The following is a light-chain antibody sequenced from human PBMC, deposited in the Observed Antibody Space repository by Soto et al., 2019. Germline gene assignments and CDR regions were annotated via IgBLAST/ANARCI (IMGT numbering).Light chain of an antibody. CDR1: SSDVGGYKY. Sequence: QSALTQPASVSGSPGQSITISCTGTSSDVGGYKYVSWYQQFPGKVPKLMIYEVTKRPSGVSNRFSGSKSDNTAFLTISGLQAEDEADYYCSSYRSKDTRVFGGGTKLTVL. V-gene: IGLV2-14*01. CDR2: EVT. J-gene: IGLJ3*02. CDR3: SSYRSKDTRV.